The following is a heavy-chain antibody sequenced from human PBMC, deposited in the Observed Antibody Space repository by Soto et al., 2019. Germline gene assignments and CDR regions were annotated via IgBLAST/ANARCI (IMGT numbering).Heavy chain of an antibody. J-gene: IGHJ6*02. CDR2: ISYDGSNK. Sequence: LRLSCAASGFTFSSYAMHWVRQAPGKGLEWVAVISYDGSNKYYADSVKGRFTISRDNSKNTLYLQMNSLRAEDTAVYYCARDSQFTMMYYYYGMDVWGQGTTVTVSS. CDR1: GFTFSSYA. D-gene: IGHD3-22*01. CDR3: ARDSQFTMMYYYYGMDV. V-gene: IGHV3-30-3*01.